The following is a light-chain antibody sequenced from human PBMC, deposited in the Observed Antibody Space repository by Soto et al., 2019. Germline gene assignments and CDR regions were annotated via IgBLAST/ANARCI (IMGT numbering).Light chain of an antibody. CDR2: DAS. CDR3: PQRSNWPLT. CDR1: QSVSSY. J-gene: IGKJ4*01. V-gene: IGKV3-11*01. Sequence: EIVLTQSPATLSLSPGERATLSCRASQSVSSYLAWYQQKPGQAPRLLIYDASNRATGIAARFSGSGSGTDFTLTISSLEPEDFAVYYCPQRSNWPLTFGGGTKVEIK.